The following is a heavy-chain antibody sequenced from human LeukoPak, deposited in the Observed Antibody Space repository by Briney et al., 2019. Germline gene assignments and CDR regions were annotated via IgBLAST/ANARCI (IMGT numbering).Heavy chain of an antibody. CDR1: GFTFRTYG. D-gene: IGHD3-16*01. Sequence: GGSLRLSCVASGFTFRTYGMHWVRQAPGKGLEWVAFIRFDGNTEKYADSVEGRFTVSRDNAKNTLYLQMDTLRSEDTALYYCANGGGYFLHWGQGTLVTVAS. J-gene: IGHJ1*01. V-gene: IGHV3-30*02. CDR3: ANGGGYFLH. CDR2: IRFDGNTE.